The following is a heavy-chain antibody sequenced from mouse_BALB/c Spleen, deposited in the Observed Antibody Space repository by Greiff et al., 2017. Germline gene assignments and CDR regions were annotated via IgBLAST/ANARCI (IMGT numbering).Heavy chain of an antibody. Sequence: EVKLVESGGGLVQPGGSLKLSCAASGFTFSSYTMSWVRQTPEKRLEWVAYISNGGGSTYYPDTVKGRFTISRDNAKNTLYLQMSSLKSEDTAMYYCARGDVGYYFDYWGQGTTLTVSS. D-gene: IGHD3-3*01. CDR3: ARGDVGYYFDY. V-gene: IGHV5-12-2*01. J-gene: IGHJ2*01. CDR1: GFTFSSYT. CDR2: ISNGGGST.